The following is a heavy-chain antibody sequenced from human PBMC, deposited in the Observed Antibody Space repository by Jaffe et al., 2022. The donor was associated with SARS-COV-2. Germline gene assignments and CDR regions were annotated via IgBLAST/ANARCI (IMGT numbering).Heavy chain of an antibody. CDR2: ISGSGGST. J-gene: IGHJ4*02. CDR1: GFTFSSYA. V-gene: IGHV3-23*01. Sequence: EVQLLESGGGLVQPGGSLRLSCATSGFTFSSYAMSWVRQAPGKGLEWVSAISGSGGSTYYADSVRGRFTISRDNSKNTLYLQMNSLRAEDTAVYYCAKDQLYFFDSSGYFAYWGQGTLVTVSS. CDR3: AKDQLYFFDSSGYFAY. D-gene: IGHD3-22*01.